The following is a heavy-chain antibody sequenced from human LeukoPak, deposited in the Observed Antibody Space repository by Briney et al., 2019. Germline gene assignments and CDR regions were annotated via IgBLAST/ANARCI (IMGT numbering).Heavy chain of an antibody. D-gene: IGHD6-13*01. CDR2: ISSSSSYI. V-gene: IGHV3-21*01. CDR1: GFTFSRYA. CDR3: GRDYWYLPDY. J-gene: IGHJ4*02. Sequence: PGGSLRLSCAASGFTFSRYAMNWVRQAPGKGLEWVSSISSSSSYIYYADSVKGRFTISRDNSKNTVYLQMNSLRTEDTAVYYCGRDYWYLPDYWGQGTLVTVSS.